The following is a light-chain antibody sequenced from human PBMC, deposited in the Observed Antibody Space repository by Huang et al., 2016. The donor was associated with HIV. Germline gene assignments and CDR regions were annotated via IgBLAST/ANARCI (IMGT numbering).Light chain of an antibody. V-gene: IGKV2D-29*02. CDR3: MQSVQLPMYT. CDR2: EVS. Sequence: DIVLTQTPLSLSVAPGQPASISCKSSQSLLHTDGKTFLYWYLQKPGHSPQLLIYEVSHRFSGVPDRFSGSGSGSNFTLKSSQVEAEDVGFYYCMQSVQLPMYTFGPGTKLEIK. CDR1: QSLLHTDGKTF. J-gene: IGKJ2*01.